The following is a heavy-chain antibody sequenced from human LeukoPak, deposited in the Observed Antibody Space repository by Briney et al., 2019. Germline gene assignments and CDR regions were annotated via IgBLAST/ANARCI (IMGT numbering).Heavy chain of an antibody. CDR3: ATSPSIAAAGFDY. CDR2: IYYSGST. V-gene: IGHV4-59*08. CDR1: GGSISSYY. J-gene: IGHJ4*02. D-gene: IGHD6-13*01. Sequence: SETLSLTCTASGGSISSYYWSWIRQPPGKGLEWIGYIYYSGSTNYNPSLKSRVTISVDTSKNQFSLKLSSVTAADTAVYYCATSPSIAAAGFDYWGQGTLVTVSS.